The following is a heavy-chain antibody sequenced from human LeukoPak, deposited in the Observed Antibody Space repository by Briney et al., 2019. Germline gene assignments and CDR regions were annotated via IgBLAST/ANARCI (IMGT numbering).Heavy chain of an antibody. CDR3: ARVLEYSSPPDY. Sequence: GGSLRLSCAASGFTFSSYSMNWVRQAPGKGLEWVSSISSSSSYIYYADSVKGRFTISRDDAKNSLYLQMNSLRAEDTAVYYCARVLEYSSPPDYWGQGTLVTVSS. J-gene: IGHJ4*02. D-gene: IGHD6-6*01. CDR2: ISSSSSYI. CDR1: GFTFSSYS. V-gene: IGHV3-21*01.